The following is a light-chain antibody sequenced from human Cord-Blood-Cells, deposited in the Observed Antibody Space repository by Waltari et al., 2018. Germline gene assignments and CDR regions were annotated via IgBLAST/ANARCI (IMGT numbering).Light chain of an antibody. CDR1: SSDVGGYNY. Sequence: GSPGQSVTISCTGTSSDVGGYNYVSWYQQHPGKAPKLMIYEVSKRPSGVPDRFSGSKSGNTASLTVSGLQAEDEADYYCSSYAGSNNFVFGTGTKVTVL. J-gene: IGLJ1*01. CDR2: EVS. CDR3: SSYAGSNNFV. V-gene: IGLV2-8*01.